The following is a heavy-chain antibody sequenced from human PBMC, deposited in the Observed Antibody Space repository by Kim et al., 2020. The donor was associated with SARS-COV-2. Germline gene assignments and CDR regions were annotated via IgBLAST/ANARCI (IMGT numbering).Heavy chain of an antibody. CDR3: ARGGTQWLSDF. CDR1: GYSISSGYY. Sequence: SETLSLTCTVSGYSISSGYYWGWIRQPPGKGLEWIGSIYHSGSTYYNPSLKSRVTISVDTSKNQFSLKLNSVTAADTAVYSCARGGTQWLSDFWGQGTL. V-gene: IGHV4-38-2*02. CDR2: IYHSGST. J-gene: IGHJ4*02. D-gene: IGHD6-19*01.